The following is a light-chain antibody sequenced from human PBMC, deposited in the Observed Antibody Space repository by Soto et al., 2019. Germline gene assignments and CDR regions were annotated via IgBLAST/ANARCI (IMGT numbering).Light chain of an antibody. CDR1: RFVSNYY. CDR3: QHYADSPPVFT. V-gene: IGKV3-20*01. J-gene: IGKJ3*01. Sequence: DIVLTQSPGTLSLSPGDRATLSCRTSRFVSNYYVAWYQQRPGQAPRLLIYAASSRATDIPDRFSGSGSGTDFPRTISRLEPEDFAVYYCQHYADSPPVFTFGPGTKVEI. CDR2: AAS.